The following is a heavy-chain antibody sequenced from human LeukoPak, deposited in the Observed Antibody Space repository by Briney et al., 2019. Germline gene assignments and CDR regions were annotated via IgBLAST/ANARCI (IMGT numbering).Heavy chain of an antibody. J-gene: IGHJ6*02. CDR1: GGSISSYY. Sequence: SETLSLTCTVPGGSISSYYWSWIRQPPGKGLEWIGYIYYSGSTNYNPSLKSRVTISVDTSKNQFSLKLSSVTAADTAVYYCARHRDYGDPNYYYYGMDVWGQGTTVTVSS. V-gene: IGHV4-59*08. CDR3: ARHRDYGDPNYYYYGMDV. CDR2: IYYSGST. D-gene: IGHD4-17*01.